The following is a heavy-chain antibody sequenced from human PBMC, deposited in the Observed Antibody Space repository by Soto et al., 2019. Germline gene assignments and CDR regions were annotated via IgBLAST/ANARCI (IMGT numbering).Heavy chain of an antibody. CDR3: ARDRRLYYSDAFEI. V-gene: IGHV3-30*03. J-gene: IGHJ3*02. Sequence: QVQLVESGGGVVQPGRSLRLSCAASGFTFSIYGMHWVRHAPGKGLEWVAMISFDGSEKYYTDSVKGRFHISRDSSKNTTYLQMDSLRLEDTAVYYCARDRRLYYSDAFEIWGQGTTVSVSS. CDR2: ISFDGSEK. D-gene: IGHD1-26*01. CDR1: GFTFSIYG.